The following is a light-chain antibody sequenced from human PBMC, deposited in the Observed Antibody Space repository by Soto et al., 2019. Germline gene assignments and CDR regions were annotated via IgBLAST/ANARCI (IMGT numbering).Light chain of an antibody. V-gene: IGLV1-44*01. CDR2: SNN. Sequence: QSVLTQPPSESGTPGQRVTISCSGSRSNIGSNTVNWYQQLPGTAPKFLIYSNNQRPSGVPKRFSGSKSGTSASLAISGLQSEDEADYYCATWDDSLNGHGVFGGGTKLTVL. CDR1: RSNIGSNT. J-gene: IGLJ2*01. CDR3: ATWDDSLNGHGV.